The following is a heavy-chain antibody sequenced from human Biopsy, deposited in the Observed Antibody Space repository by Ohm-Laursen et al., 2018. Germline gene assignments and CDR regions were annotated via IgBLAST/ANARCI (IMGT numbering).Heavy chain of an antibody. D-gene: IGHD3-9*01. CDR1: GAYISDYY. J-gene: IGHJ4*02. Sequence: GTLSPTCCVSGAYISDYYWSWIRQPPGRGLEWVGSIYYSGSTNYNPSLKSRVTISADTSKSQLSLHLTSVTAADTAVYYCASRGLVMASDYYFDDWGQGTLVTVSS. CDR3: ASRGLVMASDYYFDD. V-gene: IGHV4-59*08. CDR2: IYYSGST.